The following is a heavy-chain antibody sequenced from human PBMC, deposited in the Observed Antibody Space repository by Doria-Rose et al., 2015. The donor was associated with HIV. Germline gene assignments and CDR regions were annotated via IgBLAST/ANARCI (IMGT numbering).Heavy chain of an antibody. V-gene: IGHV4-31*03. Sequence: QVQLVESGPGLVKPSQTLSLTCSVSGGSISGGGYYWSWIRQHPGQGLEWIGYIYYNGSPYYNPSLKSRVTISVDTSKNQFSLKLSSVTAADTAVYYCARCGTAATGYYFDYWGQGTLVTVSS. CDR3: ARCGTAATGYYFDY. D-gene: IGHD6-13*01. CDR2: IYYNGSP. CDR1: GGSISGGGYY. J-gene: IGHJ4*02.